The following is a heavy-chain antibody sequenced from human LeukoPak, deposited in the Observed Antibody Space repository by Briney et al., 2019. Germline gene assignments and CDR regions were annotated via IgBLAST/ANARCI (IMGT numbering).Heavy chain of an antibody. D-gene: IGHD3-22*01. CDR3: ARDRRPSSDYYLDAFDI. CDR2: INTNTGNP. CDR1: KYTFNLYG. J-gene: IGHJ3*02. Sequence: ASVKVSCKASKYTFNLYGLNWVRQAPGQGPEWMGWINTNTGNPTYGQGFTGRFVFSLDTSVSTAYLQIRSLKAEDTAVYYCARDRRPSSDYYLDAFDIWGQGTMVTVSS. V-gene: IGHV7-4-1*01.